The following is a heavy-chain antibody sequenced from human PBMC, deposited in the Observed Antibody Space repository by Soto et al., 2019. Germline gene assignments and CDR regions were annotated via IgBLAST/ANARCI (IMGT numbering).Heavy chain of an antibody. J-gene: IGHJ4*02. D-gene: IGHD4-17*01. Sequence: GGSLRLSCAASGFTFSSYGMHWVRQAPGKGLEWVAVISYDGSNKYYADSVKGRFTISRDNSKNTLYLQMNSLRAEDTAVYYCAKGSYGDYGFHFDYWGQGTLVTVSS. V-gene: IGHV3-30*18. CDR2: ISYDGSNK. CDR1: GFTFSSYG. CDR3: AKGSYGDYGFHFDY.